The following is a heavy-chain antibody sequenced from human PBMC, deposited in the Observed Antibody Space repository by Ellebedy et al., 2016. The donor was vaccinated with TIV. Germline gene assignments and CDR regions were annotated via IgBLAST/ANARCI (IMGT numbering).Heavy chain of an antibody. CDR1: GFTFGSFA. CDR3: AKGSSSGFNYDRVGFQY. CDR2: ISGDGVNT. Sequence: GESLKISCAASGFTFGSFAMHWVRQAPGKGLEWLSVISGDGVNTYCAASVKGRFTINRDNFKNTLFLQVNRLRAEDTAVYYCAKGSSSGFNYDRVGFQYWGQGTLVTVSS. V-gene: IGHV3-23*01. J-gene: IGHJ4*02. D-gene: IGHD3-22*01.